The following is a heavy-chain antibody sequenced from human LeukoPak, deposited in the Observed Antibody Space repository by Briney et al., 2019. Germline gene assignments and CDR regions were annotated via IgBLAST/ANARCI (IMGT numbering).Heavy chain of an antibody. CDR3: VSFYETY. CDR1: GNYW. D-gene: IGHD2/OR15-2a*01. V-gene: IGHV3-74*01. Sequence: HTGGSLRLSCAASGNYWMHWVRQVPGQGLVWVSHINSDGSWTSYADSVKGRFTLSKDNAKNTVYLQMNSLRAEDTAVYYCVSFYETYWGRGTLVTVSS. J-gene: IGHJ4*02. CDR2: INSDGSWT.